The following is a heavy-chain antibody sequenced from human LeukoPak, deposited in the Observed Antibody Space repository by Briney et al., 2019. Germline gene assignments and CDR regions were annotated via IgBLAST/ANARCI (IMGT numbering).Heavy chain of an antibody. V-gene: IGHV3-30*02. J-gene: IGHJ4*02. CDR2: IRYDGSNK. D-gene: IGHD2-2*01. Sequence: GGSLRLSCAASGFTFSSYGMHWVRQAPGKGLEWVAFIRYDGSNKYYADSVKGRFTISRDKSKNTLYLQMNSLRAEGTAVYYCAKDSPGIVVVPAETYFDYWGQGTLVTVSS. CDR3: AKDSPGIVVVPAETYFDY. CDR1: GFTFSSYG.